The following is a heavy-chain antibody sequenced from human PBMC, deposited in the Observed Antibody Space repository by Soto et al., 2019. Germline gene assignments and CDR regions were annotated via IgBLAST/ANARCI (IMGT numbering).Heavy chain of an antibody. CDR2: IKSKTDGGTT. CDR1: GFTFSNAW. V-gene: IGHV3-15*01. D-gene: IGHD2-2*02. J-gene: IGHJ4*02. Sequence: EVQLVESGGGLVKPGGSLRLSCAASGFTFSNAWMSWVRQAPGKGLEWVGRIKSKTDGGTTDYAAPVKGRFTISRDDSKNTLYLQMNSQKTEDTAVYYCTTDSPAAIYTMYYFDYWGQGTLVTVSS. CDR3: TTDSPAAIYTMYYFDY.